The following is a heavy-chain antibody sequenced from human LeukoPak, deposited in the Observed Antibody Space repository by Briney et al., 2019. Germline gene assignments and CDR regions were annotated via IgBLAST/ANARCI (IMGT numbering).Heavy chain of an antibody. D-gene: IGHD3-9*01. J-gene: IGHJ4*02. CDR1: GFTFSSYG. V-gene: IGHV3-30*02. Sequence: GGSLRLSCAASGFTFSSYGMHWVRQAPGKGLEWVAFIRYDGSNKYYADSVKGRFTISRDNPKNTLYLQMNSLRAEDTAVYYCAKDFISEYFDWLEDETPDDYWGQGTLVTVSS. CDR3: AKDFISEYFDWLEDETPDDY. CDR2: IRYDGSNK.